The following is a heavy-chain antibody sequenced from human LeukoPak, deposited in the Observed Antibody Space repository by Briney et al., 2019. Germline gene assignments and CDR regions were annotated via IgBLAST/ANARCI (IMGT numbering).Heavy chain of an antibody. CDR3: ARHSSSSPYFDY. J-gene: IGHJ4*02. CDR1: GGSFSGYY. V-gene: IGHV4-59*08. CDR2: IYYSGST. D-gene: IGHD6-6*01. Sequence: SETLSLTCAVYGGSFSGYYWSWIRQPPGKGLEWIGYIYYSGSTNYNPSLKSRVTISVDTSKNQFSLKLSSVTAADTAVYYCARHSSSSPYFDYWGQGTLVTVSS.